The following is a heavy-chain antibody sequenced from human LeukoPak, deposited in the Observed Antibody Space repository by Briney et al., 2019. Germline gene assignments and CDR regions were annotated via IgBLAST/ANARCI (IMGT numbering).Heavy chain of an antibody. V-gene: IGHV3-43*02. Sequence: GGSLRLSCAASGFTFDDYAMHWVRQAPGKGLEWVSLISGDGGSTYYADSVKGRFTISRDNSKNSLYLRMNSLRTEDTALYYCAKDIGMGSGWYFDYWGPGTLVTVSS. CDR2: ISGDGGST. D-gene: IGHD6-19*01. CDR1: GFTFDDYA. CDR3: AKDIGMGSGWYFDY. J-gene: IGHJ4*02.